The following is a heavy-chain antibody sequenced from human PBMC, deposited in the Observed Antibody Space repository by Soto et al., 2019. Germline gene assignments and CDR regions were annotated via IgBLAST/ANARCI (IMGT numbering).Heavy chain of an antibody. CDR3: ARVGGVYYDFWSGLDAFDI. J-gene: IGHJ3*02. CDR1: GYTSTSYG. Sequence: ASVKGSCKASGYTSTSYGISWVRQAPGQGLEWMGWISAYNGNTNYAQKLQGRVTMTTDTSTSTAYMELRSLRSDDTAVYYCARVGGVYYDFWSGLDAFDIWGQGTMVTVSS. D-gene: IGHD3-3*01. V-gene: IGHV1-18*01. CDR2: ISAYNGNT.